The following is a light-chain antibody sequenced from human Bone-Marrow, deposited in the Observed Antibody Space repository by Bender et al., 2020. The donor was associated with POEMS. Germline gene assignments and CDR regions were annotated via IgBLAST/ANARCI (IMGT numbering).Light chain of an antibody. CDR2: GVY. CDR3: CSFARGNIYV. V-gene: IGLV2-14*01. J-gene: IGLJ1*01. CDR1: TSDVGAYDY. Sequence: QSALTQPASVSGSPGQSITISCTGTTSDVGAYDYVSWYQQYPGKAPKLILFGVYNRPSGVSYRFSGSKSGNTASLTISGLQTEDEADYYCCSFARGNIYVFGTGTTVTVL.